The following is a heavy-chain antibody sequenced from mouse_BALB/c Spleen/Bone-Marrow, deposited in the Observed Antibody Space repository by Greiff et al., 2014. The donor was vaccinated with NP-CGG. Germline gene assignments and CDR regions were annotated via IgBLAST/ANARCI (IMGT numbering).Heavy chain of an antibody. J-gene: IGHJ2*01. CDR2: SRNKVNDYTT. CDR3: ARAVYGNFDY. Sequence: EVKLVESGGGLVQPGGSLRLSCATSGFTFSVFYMEWVRQPPGKRLEWIAASRNKVNDYTTEYSASVKGRFIVSRDTSQSILYLQMNALRAEDTAIYYCARAVYGNFDYWGQGTTLTVPS. D-gene: IGHD1-1*01. CDR1: GFTFSVFY. V-gene: IGHV7-1*02.